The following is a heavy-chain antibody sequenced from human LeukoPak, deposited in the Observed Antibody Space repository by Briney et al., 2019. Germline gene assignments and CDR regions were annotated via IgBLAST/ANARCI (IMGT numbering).Heavy chain of an antibody. CDR1: GFTFSNYN. V-gene: IGHV3-48*01. D-gene: IGHD2-21*01. J-gene: IGHJ4*02. CDR3: ARESYCGGDCYLAPFDY. CDR2: ISSSSTSI. Sequence: GGSLRLSCAASGFTFSNYNMNWVRQAPGKGLEWVSYISSSSTSIYYADSVQGRFTISRDNAKSSLYLQMNSLRAEDTAVYYCARESYCGGDCYLAPFDYWGQGTLVTVSS.